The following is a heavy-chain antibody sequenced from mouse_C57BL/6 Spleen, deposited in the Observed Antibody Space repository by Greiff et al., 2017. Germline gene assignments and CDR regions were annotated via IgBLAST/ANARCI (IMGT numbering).Heavy chain of an antibody. CDR1: GYTFTSYW. Sequence: QVQLQQPGAELVKPGASVKLSCKASGYTFTSYWMQWVKQRPGQGLEWIGEIDPSASYTNYNQKFKGKATLTVDTSSSTAYMQLSSLTSEDSAVYYCARGYYGSSPSFDYWGQGTTLTVSS. D-gene: IGHD1-1*01. V-gene: IGHV1-50*01. CDR2: IDPSASYT. CDR3: ARGYYGSSPSFDY. J-gene: IGHJ2*01.